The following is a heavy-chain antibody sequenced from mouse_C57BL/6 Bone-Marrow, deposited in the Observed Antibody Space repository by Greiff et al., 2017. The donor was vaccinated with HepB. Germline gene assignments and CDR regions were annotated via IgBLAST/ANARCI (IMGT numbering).Heavy chain of an antibody. V-gene: IGHV1-15*01. CDR1: GYTFTDYE. J-gene: IGHJ4*01. Sequence: QVQLQQSGAELVRPGASVTLSCKASGYTFTDYEMHWVKQTPVHGLEWIGAIDPETGGTAYNQKFKGKAILTADKPSSTAYMELRSLTSEDSAVYYCTRRGWPGGAMDYWGQGTSVTVSS. CDR3: TRRGWPGGAMDY. CDR2: IDPETGGT.